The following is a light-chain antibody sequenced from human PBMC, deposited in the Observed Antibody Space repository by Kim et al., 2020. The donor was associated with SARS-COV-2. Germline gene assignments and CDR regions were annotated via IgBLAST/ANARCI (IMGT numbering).Light chain of an antibody. Sequence: QPVLTQPPSVSGAPGQRVTISCTGSSSNIGAGYDVHWYQQLPGTAPKLLIYGNSNRPSGVPDRFSGSKSGTSASLAITGLQAEDEADYYCQSYDSSLSVHVFGTGTKVTVL. J-gene: IGLJ1*01. CDR2: GNS. V-gene: IGLV1-40*01. CDR3: QSYDSSLSVHV. CDR1: SSNIGAGYD.